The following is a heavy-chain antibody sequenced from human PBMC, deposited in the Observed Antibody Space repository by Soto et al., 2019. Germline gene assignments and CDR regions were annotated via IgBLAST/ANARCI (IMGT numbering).Heavy chain of an antibody. V-gene: IGHV3-66*01. CDR3: ARDDVLCDGGSCYGVHMDV. Sequence: EVQLVESGGGLVQPGGSLRLSCAASGFTVSSKYMSWVRQAPGKGLEWVSLIQSGGTTYYADSVKGRFTISRDSSENTLHLPMDSLRAEDTAVYYCARDDVLCDGGSCYGVHMDVWGKGTTVTVSS. CDR1: GFTVSSKY. CDR2: IQSGGTT. D-gene: IGHD2-15*01. J-gene: IGHJ6*03.